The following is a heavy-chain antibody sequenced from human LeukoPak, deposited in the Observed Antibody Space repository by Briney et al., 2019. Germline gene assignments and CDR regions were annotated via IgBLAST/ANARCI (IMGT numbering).Heavy chain of an antibody. D-gene: IGHD6-13*01. Sequence: GGSLRLSCAASRFTFSIYSMHWVRQAPGKGLEWVAVISYGGSNKYYADSVKGRFTISRDNSKNTLYLQINSLRVEDTAVYYCARGIAAAGTGLFNWGQGTLLTVSS. V-gene: IGHV3-30*14. CDR2: ISYGGSNK. J-gene: IGHJ4*02. CDR3: ARGIAAAGTGLFN. CDR1: RFTFSIYS.